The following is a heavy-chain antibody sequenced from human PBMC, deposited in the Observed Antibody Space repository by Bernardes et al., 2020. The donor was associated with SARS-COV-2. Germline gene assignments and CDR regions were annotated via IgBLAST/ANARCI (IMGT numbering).Heavy chain of an antibody. CDR3: AKDTDGFDI. V-gene: IGHV3-7*03. CDR2: IYPDGSEI. J-gene: IGHJ3*02. CDR1: AFSVNIYW. Sequence: GGSLRPSCAASAFSVNIYWMSWVRQAHGTGLEWVANIYPDGSEIYYVDSVRDRLTISRDNAKNSLYLQMNSLRAEDTAVYYCAKDTDGFDIWGQGTMGTVS.